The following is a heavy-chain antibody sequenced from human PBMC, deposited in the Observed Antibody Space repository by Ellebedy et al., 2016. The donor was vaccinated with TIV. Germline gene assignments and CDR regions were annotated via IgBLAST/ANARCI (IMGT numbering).Heavy chain of an antibody. J-gene: IGHJ5*02. V-gene: IGHV1-69*13. D-gene: IGHD6-19*01. CDR1: GGTFSSYA. CDR2: IIPIFGTA. CDR3: ALSSGWYEWFDP. Sequence: AASVKVSCKASGGTFSSYAISWVRQAPGQGLEWMGGIIPIFGTANYAQKFQGRVTITADESTSTAYMELSSLRSEDTAVYYCALSSGWYEWFDPWGQGTLVTVSS.